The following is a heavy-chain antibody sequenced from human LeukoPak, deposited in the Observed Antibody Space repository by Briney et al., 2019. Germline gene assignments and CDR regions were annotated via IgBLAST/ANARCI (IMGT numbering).Heavy chain of an antibody. D-gene: IGHD3-22*01. Sequence: PGGSLRLSCAASGFTFSSYSMNRVRQAPGKGLECVSSISSSSSYIYYADSVKGRFTISRDNAKNSLYLQMNSLRAEDTAVYYCARDRYYYDSSGYSHWGQGTLVTVSS. V-gene: IGHV3-21*01. CDR3: ARDRYYYDSSGYSH. CDR1: GFTFSSYS. CDR2: ISSSSSYI. J-gene: IGHJ4*02.